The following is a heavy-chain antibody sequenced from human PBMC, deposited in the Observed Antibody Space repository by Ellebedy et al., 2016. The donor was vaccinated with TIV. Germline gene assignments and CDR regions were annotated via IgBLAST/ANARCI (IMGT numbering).Heavy chain of an antibody. CDR2: IKQDGSEK. CDR3: ARGRGYPAQDHYYFDY. V-gene: IGHV3-7*03. CDR1: GFTFSSYW. Sequence: GESLKISCAASGFTFSSYWMSWVRQAPGKALEWVANIKQDGSEKYYVDSVKGRFTISRDNAKNSLYLQMNSVRAEDTAVYYCARGRGYPAQDHYYFDYWGQGTLVTVSS. J-gene: IGHJ4*02. D-gene: IGHD6-13*01.